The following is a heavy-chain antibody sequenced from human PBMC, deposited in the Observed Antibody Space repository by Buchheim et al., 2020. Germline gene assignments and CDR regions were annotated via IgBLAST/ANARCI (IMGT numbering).Heavy chain of an antibody. CDR2: ISGSGGST. J-gene: IGHJ5*02. V-gene: IGHV3-23*01. D-gene: IGHD3-3*01. CDR1: GFTFSSYA. Sequence: EVQLLESGGGLVQPGGSLRLSCAASGFTFSSYAMSWVRQAPGKGLEWVSAISGSGGSTYYADSVMVRFTFSSDNSKNTLYLQMNSLRAEDTAVYYCAKDGLYYDFPSWFDPWGQGTL. CDR3: AKDGLYYDFPSWFDP.